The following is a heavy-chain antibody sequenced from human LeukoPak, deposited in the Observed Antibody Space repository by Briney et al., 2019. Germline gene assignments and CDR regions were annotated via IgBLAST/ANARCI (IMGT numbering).Heavy chain of an antibody. CDR1: GGSINSNNYY. J-gene: IGHJ5*02. V-gene: IGHV4-39*01. Sequence: SETLSLTCTVSGGSINSNNYYWGWIRQPPGKGLEWIGSIYSSGSAYYNPSLKSRVTISVDTSKNQFSLRLSSVTAADTAVYYCARVDWFDPWGQGTLVTVSS. CDR3: ARVDWFDP. CDR2: IYSSGSA.